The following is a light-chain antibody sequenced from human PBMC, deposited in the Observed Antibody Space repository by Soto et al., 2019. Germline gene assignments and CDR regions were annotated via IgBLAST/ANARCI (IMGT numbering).Light chain of an antibody. CDR1: QSVSSY. CDR3: QQRSTWPLT. CDR2: DAS. J-gene: IGKJ4*01. V-gene: IGKV3-11*01. Sequence: ESVLTQSPATLSLSPGERATFSCRASQSVSSYLAWYQQKPGQSPRLLIYDASNMATGIPASFSGSGSGTDCTLTISRLEPEDFAVSYCQQRSTWPLTFGGGTKLEIK.